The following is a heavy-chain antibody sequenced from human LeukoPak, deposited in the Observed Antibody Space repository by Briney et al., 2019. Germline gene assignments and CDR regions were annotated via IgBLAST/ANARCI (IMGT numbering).Heavy chain of an antibody. CDR2: ISGSGDST. Sequence: GALRLSCAASGFTFGNYGMSWVRQAPGKGLEWVSAISGSGDSTYYADSVKGRFTISRDNSKNTLYLQMNSLRAEDTAVYYCAKVGYYNDSSGYYLDYFDYWGQGTLVTVSS. D-gene: IGHD3-22*01. J-gene: IGHJ4*02. CDR3: AKVGYYNDSSGYYLDYFDY. V-gene: IGHV3-23*01. CDR1: GFTFGNYG.